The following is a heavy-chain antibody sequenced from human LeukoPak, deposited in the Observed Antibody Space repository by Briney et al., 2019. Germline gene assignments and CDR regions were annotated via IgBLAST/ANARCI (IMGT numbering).Heavy chain of an antibody. J-gene: IGHJ4*02. CDR1: GDSVNSHDYY. D-gene: IGHD2-15*01. Sequence: SETLSLTCTVSGDSVNSHDYYWNWMRQPPGKGLEWIGYIYYSGSTNYNASLKSRVTLSVDTSKDQFSLRLSSVTAADTAVYYCAGGRDRAKLGYWGQGSLVTVSS. CDR2: IYYSGST. CDR3: AGGRDRAKLGY. V-gene: IGHV4-61*08.